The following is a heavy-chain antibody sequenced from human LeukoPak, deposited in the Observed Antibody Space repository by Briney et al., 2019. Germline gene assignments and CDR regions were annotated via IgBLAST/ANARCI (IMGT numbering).Heavy chain of an antibody. CDR2: ISSSGSTI. J-gene: IGHJ4*02. CDR1: GFTFSSYE. CDR3: ARGPANDWVEYYFDY. Sequence: PGGSLRLSCAASGFTFSSYEMNWVRQAPGKGLEWVSYISSSGSTIYYADSVKGRFTISRDNDKNSLYLQMNSLRAEDTAVYYCARGPANDWVEYYFDYWGQGTLVTVYS. D-gene: IGHD3-16*01. V-gene: IGHV3-48*03.